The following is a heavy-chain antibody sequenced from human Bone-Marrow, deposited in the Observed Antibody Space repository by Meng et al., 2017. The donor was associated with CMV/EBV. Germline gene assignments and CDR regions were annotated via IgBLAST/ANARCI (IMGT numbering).Heavy chain of an antibody. CDR1: GFSFRDYY. D-gene: IGHD5-24*01. CDR3: ARKDGYNQY. V-gene: IGHV3-21*01. CDR2: ISSSSSYI. Sequence: GGSLRLSCEASGFSFRDYYMNWVRQAPGKGLEWVSSISSSSSYIYYADSVKGRFTISRDNAKNSLYLQMNSLRAEDTAVYYCARKDGYNQYWGQGTLVTVSS. J-gene: IGHJ4*02.